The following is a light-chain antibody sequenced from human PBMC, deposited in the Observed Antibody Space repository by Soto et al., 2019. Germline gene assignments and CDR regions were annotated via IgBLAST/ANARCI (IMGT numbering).Light chain of an antibody. Sequence: QSALTQPASVSESPGQSISISCGGGRNDVGTYNFVSWYQQHPGKAPKLIIYEGNNRPSGVSNRFSGSRSGNTASLTISGLQAEDEADYYCCSYTDGSTLLFGGGTKLTVL. V-gene: IGLV2-23*01. CDR1: RNDVGTYNF. CDR3: CSYTDGSTLL. J-gene: IGLJ3*02. CDR2: EGN.